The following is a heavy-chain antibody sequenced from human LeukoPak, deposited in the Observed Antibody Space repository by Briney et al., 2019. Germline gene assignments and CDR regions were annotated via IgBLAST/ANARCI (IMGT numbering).Heavy chain of an antibody. Sequence: SETLSLTCTVSGGSISSYYWSWIRQPPGKGLEWIGYIYYSGSTNYNPSLQSRVTISVDTSKNQFSLKLSSVTAADTAVYYCARDSDSVHSPFNYWGQGTLVTVSS. J-gene: IGHJ4*02. CDR1: GGSISSYY. CDR2: IYYSGST. CDR3: ARDSDSVHSPFNY. V-gene: IGHV4-59*01. D-gene: IGHD5/OR15-5a*01.